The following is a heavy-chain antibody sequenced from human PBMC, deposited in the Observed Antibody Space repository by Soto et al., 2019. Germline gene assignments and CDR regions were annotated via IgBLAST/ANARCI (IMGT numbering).Heavy chain of an antibody. D-gene: IGHD2-21*01. CDR3: AREGGGWASGDCDY. Sequence: QVQLVQSGPEVRNPGSSVRVSCKASGGTFSTHAITWVRQAPGQGLEWVGVIIPLYGRTNYAQKLQGRVSITADESSRTYTLDLSSLTSADTAVDSCAREGGGWASGDCDYWGQGTQVTISS. CDR2: IIPLYGRT. CDR1: GGTFSTHA. V-gene: IGHV1-69*01. J-gene: IGHJ4*02.